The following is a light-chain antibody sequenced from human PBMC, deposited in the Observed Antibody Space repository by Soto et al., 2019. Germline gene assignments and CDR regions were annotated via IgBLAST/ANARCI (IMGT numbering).Light chain of an antibody. CDR1: SSNIGAGYD. J-gene: IGLJ7*01. CDR3: QSSDSSLSGPWV. V-gene: IGLV1-40*01. Sequence: QSVLTQPPSVSGAPGQRVTISCSGGSSNIGAGYDVHWYQQLPETPPKLLIYGNNIRPSGVPDRFSGSKSGTSASLAITGLQAEDEADYYCQSSDSSLSGPWVFGGGTQLTVL. CDR2: GNN.